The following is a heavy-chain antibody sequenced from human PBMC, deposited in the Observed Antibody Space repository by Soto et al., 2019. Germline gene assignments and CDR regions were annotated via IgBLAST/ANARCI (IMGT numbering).Heavy chain of an antibody. Sequence: SLRLSCAASGFTFSSYGMHWVRQAPGKGLEWVAVISYDGSNKYYADSVKGRFTISRDNSKNTLYLQMNSLRAEDTAVYYCAKDLYYYDSSGYYDYWGQGTLVTVSS. D-gene: IGHD3-22*01. CDR1: GFTFSSYG. V-gene: IGHV3-30*18. CDR3: AKDLYYYDSSGYYDY. CDR2: ISYDGSNK. J-gene: IGHJ4*02.